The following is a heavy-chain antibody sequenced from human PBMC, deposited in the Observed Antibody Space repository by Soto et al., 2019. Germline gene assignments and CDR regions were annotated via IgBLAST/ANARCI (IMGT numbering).Heavy chain of an antibody. CDR1: GYTFTTYA. Sequence: GASVKVSCKASGYTFTTYAMHWVRQATGQRLEWMGWINAGNGNTKYSQKFQGRVTITRDTSASTAYMELSSLRSEDTAVYYCARGPITMIGYYFDYWGQGTLVTVSS. J-gene: IGHJ4*02. V-gene: IGHV1-3*01. CDR3: ARGPITMIGYYFDY. CDR2: INAGNGNT. D-gene: IGHD3-10*02.